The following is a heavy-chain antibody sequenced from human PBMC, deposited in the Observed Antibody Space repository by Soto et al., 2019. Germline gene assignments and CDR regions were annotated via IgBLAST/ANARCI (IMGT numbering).Heavy chain of an antibody. V-gene: IGHV4-39*01. CDR3: ASRYSSGRIDY. J-gene: IGHJ4*02. CDR1: GGSIRSSSYY. D-gene: IGHD3-22*01. Sequence: SETLSLTCTLSGGSIRSSSYYWGWIRQPPEKGLEWIGSIYYSGSTYYNPSLKSRVTISVDTSKNQFSLKLSSVIASDTAVYYCASRYSSGRIDYWGQGTLVTVSS. CDR2: IYYSGST.